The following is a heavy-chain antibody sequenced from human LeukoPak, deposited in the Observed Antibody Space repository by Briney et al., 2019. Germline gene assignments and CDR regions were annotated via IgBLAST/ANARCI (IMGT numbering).Heavy chain of an antibody. CDR1: GFTFSSFR. Sequence: GGSLTLSCAASGFTFSSFRMNWARQSPGKGLEWFSSISGSSSHIYYADSVKGRFTISRDNAENSLYLQMDGLRTEDTAVYYCARDTCSRWQTDYWGQGTLVTVSS. CDR3: ARDTCSRWQTDY. J-gene: IGHJ4*02. D-gene: IGHD4-23*01. CDR2: ISGSSSHI. V-gene: IGHV3-21*01.